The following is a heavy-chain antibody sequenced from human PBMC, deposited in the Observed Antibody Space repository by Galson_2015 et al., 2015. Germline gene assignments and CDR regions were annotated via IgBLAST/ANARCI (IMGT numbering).Heavy chain of an antibody. CDR2: IRGDGSVT. J-gene: IGHJ4*02. V-gene: IGHV3-7*03. D-gene: IGHD3-9*01. CDR1: GFTFKTYW. Sequence: SLRLSCAASGFTFKTYWMAWFRQAPGKGLEWVANIRGDGSVTHYLESVEGRFAISRDNSKNSLDLQMNSLRAEDTAVYYCATVTNPLRYFVSCGPGTLVTGSS. CDR3: ATVTNPLRYFVS.